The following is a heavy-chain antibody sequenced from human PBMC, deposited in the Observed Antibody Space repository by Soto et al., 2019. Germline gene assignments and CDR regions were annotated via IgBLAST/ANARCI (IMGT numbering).Heavy chain of an antibody. J-gene: IGHJ6*02. D-gene: IGHD3-10*01. CDR3: ATSVTMVRGDV. Sequence: EVQLVESGGGLVQPGGSLRLSCAASGFTFSSYSMNWVRQAPGKGLEWVSYISSSSSTIYYADSVKGRFTISRDNAKNSLYLPMNSLRAEDTAVYYCATSVTMVRGDVWGQGTTVTVSS. CDR1: GFTFSSYS. V-gene: IGHV3-48*01. CDR2: ISSSSSTI.